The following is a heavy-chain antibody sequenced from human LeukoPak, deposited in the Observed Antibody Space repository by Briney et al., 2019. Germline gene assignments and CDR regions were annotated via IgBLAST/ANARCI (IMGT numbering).Heavy chain of an antibody. CDR2: IYYSATT. Sequence: SSETLFLTCTVSGASISNYYWSWLRQPPGKGLEWIGYIYYSATTNYNPSLKSRVSMSVDTSKNQFSLKLSSVTAADTAVYYCARVSYYYDSSGWGTYYYYYMDVWGKGTTVTISS. J-gene: IGHJ6*03. D-gene: IGHD3-22*01. V-gene: IGHV4-59*08. CDR1: GASISNYY. CDR3: ARVSYYYDSSGWGTYYYYYMDV.